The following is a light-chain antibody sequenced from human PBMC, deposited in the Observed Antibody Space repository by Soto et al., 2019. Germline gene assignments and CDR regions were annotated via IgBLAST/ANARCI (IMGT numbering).Light chain of an antibody. Sequence: SYELIQPPSVSVSPGQAASIPCSGDTLGDKYASWFQQKPGQSPVLVIYQDSERPSGIPERFSGSNSGNTATLTISGTQAMDEADYYCQAWDSNTGVVFGGGTKVTVL. CDR2: QDS. J-gene: IGLJ2*01. CDR1: TLGDKY. CDR3: QAWDSNTGVV. V-gene: IGLV3-1*01.